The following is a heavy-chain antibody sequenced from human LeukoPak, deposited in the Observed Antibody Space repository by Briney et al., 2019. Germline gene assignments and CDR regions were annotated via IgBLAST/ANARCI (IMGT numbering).Heavy chain of an antibody. CDR2: FDYSGST. Sequence: SDTLSLTCTVSGGSISGYYWSWIRQPPGKGLECIGDFDYSGSTNYNPSLKSRVTISVDTSRNQFSLKLTSVTAADTAVYYCAKVSDRDSSGYYWGFEYWGQGTLVTVSS. CDR3: AKVSDRDSSGYYWGFEY. D-gene: IGHD3-22*01. V-gene: IGHV4-59*08. CDR1: GGSISGYY. J-gene: IGHJ4*02.